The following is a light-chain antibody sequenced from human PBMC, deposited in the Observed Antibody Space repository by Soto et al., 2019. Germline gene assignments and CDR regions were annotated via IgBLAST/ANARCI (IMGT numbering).Light chain of an antibody. CDR3: LQHYAWPWT. J-gene: IGKJ1*01. CDR1: QSVNGF. Sequence: EIVMTQSPATLSLSPGERATLSCRASQSVNGFLDWFQHKPGQAPRLVLKRIFIRAIGVPARFSGSGSETEFTLTINGLQSEDSGVYYCLQHYAWPWTFGQGTKVEIK. CDR2: RIF. V-gene: IGKV3-15*01.